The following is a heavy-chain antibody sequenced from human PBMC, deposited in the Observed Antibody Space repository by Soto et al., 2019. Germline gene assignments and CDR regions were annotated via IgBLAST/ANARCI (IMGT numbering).Heavy chain of an antibody. J-gene: IGHJ3*02. V-gene: IGHV4-30-2*01. CDR1: GGSISSGGYS. Sequence: PSETLSLTCAVSGGSISSGGYSWSWIRQPPGKGLEWIGYIYHSGSTYYNSSLKSRVTISVDRSKNQFSLKLSSVTAADTAVYYCARTPDIWGQGTIVTVSS. CDR3: ARTPDI. CDR2: IYHSGST.